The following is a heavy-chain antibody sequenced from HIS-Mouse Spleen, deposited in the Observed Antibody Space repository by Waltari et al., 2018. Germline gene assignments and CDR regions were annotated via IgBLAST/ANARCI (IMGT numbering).Heavy chain of an antibody. CDR1: GGSISSRSYY. V-gene: IGHV4-39*07. CDR3: AREIPYSSSWYDWYFDL. CDR2: IYYSGGT. Sequence: QLQLQESGPGLVKPSETLSLTCTVSGGSISSRSYYWGWIRQPPGKGLEWIGSIYYSGGTYANPSLKSRVTISVDTSKNQFSLKLSSVTAADTAVYYCAREIPYSSSWYDWYFDLWGRGTLVTVSS. D-gene: IGHD6-13*01. J-gene: IGHJ2*01.